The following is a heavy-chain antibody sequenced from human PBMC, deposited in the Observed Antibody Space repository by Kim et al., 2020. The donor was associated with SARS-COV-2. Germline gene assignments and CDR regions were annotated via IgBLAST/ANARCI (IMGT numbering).Heavy chain of an antibody. Sequence: SVKVSCKASGDTSSRYGMSWVRQAAGQGLEWMGGITPMFGTTNYAQKFQDRVTITADEFTSTVYMELRSLTSGDTAMYYCARGGASDGGATSNPSYYYYAMDVWGQGTMVTVSS. CDR2: ITPMFGTT. J-gene: IGHJ6*02. D-gene: IGHD3-16*01. V-gene: IGHV1-69*13. CDR1: GDTSSRYG. CDR3: ARGGASDGGATSNPSYYYYAMDV.